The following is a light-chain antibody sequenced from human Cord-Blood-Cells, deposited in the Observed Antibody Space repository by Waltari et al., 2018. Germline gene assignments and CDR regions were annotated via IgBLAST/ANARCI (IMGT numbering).Light chain of an antibody. Sequence: DIQLTQSPSFLSASVGDRVTITCRASQGISSYLAWYQQKPGKAPTLLIYAASTLQSGVPSRFSGSGSGTEFTLTISSLQPEDVATYYCQQLNSYPITFGQGTRLEIK. CDR1: QGISSY. CDR2: AAS. V-gene: IGKV1-9*01. CDR3: QQLNSYPIT. J-gene: IGKJ5*01.